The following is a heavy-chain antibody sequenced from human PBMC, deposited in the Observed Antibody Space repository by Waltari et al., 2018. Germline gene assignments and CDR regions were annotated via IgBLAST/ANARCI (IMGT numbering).Heavy chain of an antibody. Sequence: QLQLQESGPGLVKPSETLSLTCTVSGGSISSSSYYWGWIRQHPGKGMEWLGSIYYSGSTYYNPSLKSRVTISVDTSKNQFSLKRSSVTAADTAVYYCARHMFISSGDAFDIWGQGTMVTVSS. CDR2: IYYSGST. J-gene: IGHJ3*02. V-gene: IGHV4-39*01. CDR3: ARHMFISSGDAFDI. CDR1: GGSISSSSYY. D-gene: IGHD3-10*02.